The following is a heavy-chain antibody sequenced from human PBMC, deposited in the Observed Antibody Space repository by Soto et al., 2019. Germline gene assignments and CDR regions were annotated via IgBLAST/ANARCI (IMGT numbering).Heavy chain of an antibody. D-gene: IGHD3-3*01. CDR2: ISSGGST. Sequence: GGSLRLSCAASGFSVSNLYMTWVRQAPGKGLEWVSVISSGGSTYYADSVKGRFTISRDNSKNTLYLEMKSLRSGYMALYYCARDTLGGAYDFCHGGQGTLVTVSS. CDR1: GFSVSNLY. J-gene: IGHJ4*02. CDR3: ARDTLGGAYDFCH. V-gene: IGHV3-66*01.